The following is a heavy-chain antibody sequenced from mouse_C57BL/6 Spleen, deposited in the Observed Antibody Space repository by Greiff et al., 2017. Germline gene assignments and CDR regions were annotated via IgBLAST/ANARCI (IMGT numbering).Heavy chain of an antibody. CDR1: GYTFTSYW. V-gene: IGHV1-7*01. Sequence: VQRVESGAELAKPGASVKLSCTASGYTFTSYWMHWVKQRPGQGLEWIGYINPSSGYTKYTQKFKDKATLTADKSSSTAYMQLDNLPYEDDAVYDSAGEGGSSGWFAYWGQGTLVTVSA. D-gene: IGHD3-2*02. CDR2: INPSSGYT. CDR3: AGEGGSSGWFAY. J-gene: IGHJ3*01.